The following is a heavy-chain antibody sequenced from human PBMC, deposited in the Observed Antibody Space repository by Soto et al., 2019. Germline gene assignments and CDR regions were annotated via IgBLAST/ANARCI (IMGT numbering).Heavy chain of an antibody. V-gene: IGHV3-30-3*01. D-gene: IGHD3-10*01. J-gene: IGHJ6*02. CDR2: ISYDGSNK. Sequence: QVQLVESGGGVVQPGRSLRLSCAASGFTFSSYAMHWVRQAPGKGLEWVAVISYDGSNKYYADSVKGRFTISRDNSKNTLYLQMNRLRAEDTAVYYCARDSGAYYYGMDVWGQGTTVTVSS. CDR3: ARDSGAYYYGMDV. CDR1: GFTFSSYA.